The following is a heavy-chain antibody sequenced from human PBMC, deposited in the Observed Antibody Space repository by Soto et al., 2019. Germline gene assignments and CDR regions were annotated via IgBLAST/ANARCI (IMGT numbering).Heavy chain of an antibody. D-gene: IGHD3-10*01. CDR1: GGSISSGGYY. J-gene: IGHJ5*02. V-gene: IGHV4-31*03. CDR3: ARVSQGYLLFWFDP. CDR2: IYYSGST. Sequence: PSETLSLTCTVSGGSISSGGYYWSWIRQHPGKGLEWIGYIYYSGSTYYNPSLKSRVTISVDTSKNQFSLKLSSVTAADTAVYYCARVSQGYLLFWFDPWGQGTLVTVSS.